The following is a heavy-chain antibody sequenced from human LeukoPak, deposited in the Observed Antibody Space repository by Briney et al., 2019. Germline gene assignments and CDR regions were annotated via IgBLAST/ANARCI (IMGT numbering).Heavy chain of an antibody. D-gene: IGHD6-19*01. V-gene: IGHV3-23*01. CDR2: INDSGGST. J-gene: IGHJ4*02. CDR3: ARGSYGSGWYRYDY. CDR1: GFTFSNYA. Sequence: GGSLRLSCAASGFTFSNYAMSWVRQAPGKGLEWVSAINDSGGSTYYADSVKGRFTISRDNAKNSLYLQMNSLRAEDTAVYYCARGSYGSGWYRYDYWGQGTLVTVSS.